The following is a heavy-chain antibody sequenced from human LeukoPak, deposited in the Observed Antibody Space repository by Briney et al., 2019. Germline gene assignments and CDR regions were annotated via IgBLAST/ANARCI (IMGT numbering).Heavy chain of an antibody. V-gene: IGHV4-30-4*08. CDR3: ARDGSGWPRSFFDY. D-gene: IGHD6-19*01. J-gene: IGHJ4*02. Sequence: PSQTLSLTCTVSGGSISSGDYYWSWIRQPPGKGLEWIGYIYYSGSTYYNPSLKSRVTISVDTSKNQFSLKLSSVTAADTAVYYCARDGSGWPRSFFDYWGQGTLVTVSS. CDR1: GGSISSGDYY. CDR2: IYYSGST.